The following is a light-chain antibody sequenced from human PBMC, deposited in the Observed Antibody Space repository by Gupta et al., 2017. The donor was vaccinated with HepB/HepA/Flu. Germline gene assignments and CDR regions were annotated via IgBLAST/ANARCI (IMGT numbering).Light chain of an antibody. Sequence: QSALTQPPSASGSPGQSLTISCTGTSSDVGGYNHVSWYQQHPGTAPKLMIFEVNQRPSGVPDRFSGSKSGNTASLTVSGLQADDEANYYCSSYAGSNNVVFGGGTKLTVL. J-gene: IGLJ2*01. CDR1: SSDVGGYNH. CDR2: EVN. CDR3: SSYAGSNNVV. V-gene: IGLV2-8*01.